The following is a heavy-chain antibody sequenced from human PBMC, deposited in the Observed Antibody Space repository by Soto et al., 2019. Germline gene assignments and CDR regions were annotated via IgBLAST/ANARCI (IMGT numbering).Heavy chain of an antibody. V-gene: IGHV1-18*04. CDR1: GYTFTSYG. CDR2: ISAYNGNT. D-gene: IGHD4-17*01. CDR3: ARERYDYGDHSFDY. J-gene: IGHJ4*02. Sequence: ASVKVSCKASGYTFTSYGISWVRQAPGQGLEWMGWISAYNGNTNYAQKLQGRVTMTTDTSTSTAYMGLKSLRSDDTDLYYYARERYDYGDHSFDYWGQGTLVPAPS.